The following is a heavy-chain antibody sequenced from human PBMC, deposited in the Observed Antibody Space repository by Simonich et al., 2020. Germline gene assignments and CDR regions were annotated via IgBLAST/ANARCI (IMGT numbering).Heavy chain of an antibody. CDR2: IYYSGST. CDR1: GGSISSSSYY. Sequence: QLQLQESGPGLVKPSETLSLTCPVSGGSISSSSYYWGWIRQPPGKGLGWIGSIYYSGSTYNNPSLKSRVTISVDTSKNQFSLKLSSVTAADTAVYYCARHAGFAFDIWGQGTMVTVSS. CDR3: ARHAGFAFDI. D-gene: IGHD6-13*01. V-gene: IGHV4-39*01. J-gene: IGHJ3*02.